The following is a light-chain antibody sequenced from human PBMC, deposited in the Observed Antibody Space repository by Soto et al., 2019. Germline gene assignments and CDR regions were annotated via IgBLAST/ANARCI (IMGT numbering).Light chain of an antibody. V-gene: IGLV2-14*01. Sequence: QSALAQPASVSGSPGQSITISCTGTSSDVGGYNYVSWYQQHPGKAPKLMIYEVSNRPSGVSNRFSGSKSGNTASLTISGLQAEDEADYYCSSYTSSSTLDYVFXTGTKVTVL. CDR1: SSDVGGYNY. CDR2: EVS. J-gene: IGLJ1*01. CDR3: SSYTSSSTLDYV.